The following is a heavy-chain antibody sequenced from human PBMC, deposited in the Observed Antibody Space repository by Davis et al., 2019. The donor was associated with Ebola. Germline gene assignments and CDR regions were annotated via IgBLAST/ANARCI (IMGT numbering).Heavy chain of an antibody. CDR3: ARDTFGSGWVGYFDY. V-gene: IGHV3-11*04. Sequence: GESLKISCAASGFTFSDYYMSWNRQAPGKGLEWLSYISSSGSTIYYADSVKGRFNISRDNAKNSLYLQMNSLRAEDTAVYYCARDTFGSGWVGYFDYWGQGTLVTVSS. J-gene: IGHJ4*02. D-gene: IGHD6-19*01. CDR2: ISSSGSTI. CDR1: GFTFSDYY.